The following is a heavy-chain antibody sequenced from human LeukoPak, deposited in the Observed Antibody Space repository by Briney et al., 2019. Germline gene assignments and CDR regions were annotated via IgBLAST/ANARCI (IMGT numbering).Heavy chain of an antibody. CDR3: AKASTVLKPIDS. V-gene: IGHV3-23*01. D-gene: IGHD1-14*01. Sequence: GGSLRLSCAAYGFTFTTYAMNWVRQAPGKRLEWVSAISPIGSRTYYADSVKGRFTISRDNYKNTLYLQMNTPETANTAIYYCAKASTVLKPIDSWGQGTLVTVSS. CDR1: GFTFTTYA. CDR2: ISPIGSRT. J-gene: IGHJ4*02.